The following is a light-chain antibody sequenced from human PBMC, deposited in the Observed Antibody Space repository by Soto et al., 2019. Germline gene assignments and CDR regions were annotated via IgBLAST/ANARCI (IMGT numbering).Light chain of an antibody. Sequence: EILMTQSPATLSVSPGERATLSCRASQSVSSNLAWYQQKPGQTPMLLIYGASTRATGIPARFSGSGSGTEFTLTISSLQSEDFAVYYCQQYNTWPPLTFGGGTKVEIK. CDR3: QQYNTWPPLT. CDR1: QSVSSN. V-gene: IGKV3-15*01. J-gene: IGKJ4*01. CDR2: GAS.